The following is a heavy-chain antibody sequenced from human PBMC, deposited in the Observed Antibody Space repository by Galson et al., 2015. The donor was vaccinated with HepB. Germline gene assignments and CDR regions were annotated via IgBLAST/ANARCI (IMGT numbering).Heavy chain of an antibody. CDR2: MNPDSENT. CDR3: VRSPGDMVILPRGVRTIYFYYMDV. V-gene: IGHV1-8*01. CDR1: GSTFTSYD. J-gene: IGHJ6*03. Sequence: SVKVSCKASGSTFTSYDINWVRQATGQRLEWMGWMNPDSENTGYAQRFQGRVTMTRNTPISTAYMELSSLRSEDTAVYYCVRSPGDMVILPRGVRTIYFYYMDVWGKGTTVTVSS. D-gene: IGHD3-16*01.